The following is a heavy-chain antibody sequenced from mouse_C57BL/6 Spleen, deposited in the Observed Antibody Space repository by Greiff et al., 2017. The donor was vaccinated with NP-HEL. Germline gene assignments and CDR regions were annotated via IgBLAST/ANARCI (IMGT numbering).Heavy chain of an antibody. D-gene: IGHD1-1*01. CDR2: ISYDGSN. CDR1: GYSITSGYY. J-gene: IGHJ2*01. CDR3: AREVFNYYGSSYDYFDY. Sequence: VQLKESGPGLVKPSQSLSLTCSVTGYSITSGYYWNWIRQFPGNKLEWMGYISYDGSNNYNPSLKNRISITRDTSKNQFFLKLNSVTTEDTATYYCAREVFNYYGSSYDYFDYWGQGTTLTVSS. V-gene: IGHV3-6*01.